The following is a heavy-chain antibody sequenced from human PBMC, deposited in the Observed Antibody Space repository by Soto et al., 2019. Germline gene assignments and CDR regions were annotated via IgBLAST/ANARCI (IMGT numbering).Heavy chain of an antibody. CDR1: GGTFSSYA. CDR2: IIPIFGTA. D-gene: IGHD4-17*01. CDR3: ARVTVTTRGYYYYGMDV. V-gene: IGHV1-69*13. J-gene: IGHJ6*02. Sequence: SVKVSCKASGGTFSSYAISWVRQAPGQGLEWMGGIIPIFGTANYAQKFQGRVTITADESTSTAYMELSSLRSEDTAVYYCARVTVTTRGYYYYGMDVWGQGTTVTVSS.